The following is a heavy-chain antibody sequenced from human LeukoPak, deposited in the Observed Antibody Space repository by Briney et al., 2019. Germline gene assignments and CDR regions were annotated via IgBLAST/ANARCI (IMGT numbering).Heavy chain of an antibody. J-gene: IGHJ6*02. CDR3: ARLPGTTVLFGYYYYYGMDV. V-gene: IGHV3-23*01. CDR2: ISGSGGST. CDR1: GFTFSSYA. D-gene: IGHD1-7*01. Sequence: GASLRLSCAASGFTFSSYAMSWVRRAPGKGLEWVSAISGSGGSTYYADSVKGRFTISRDNSKNTLYLQMNSLRAEDTAVYYCARLPGTTVLFGYYYYYGMDVWGQGTTVTVSS.